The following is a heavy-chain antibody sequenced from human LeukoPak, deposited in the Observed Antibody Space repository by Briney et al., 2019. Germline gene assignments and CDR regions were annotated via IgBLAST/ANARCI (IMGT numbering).Heavy chain of an antibody. J-gene: IGHJ4*02. D-gene: IGHD3-22*01. CDR3: AKTRLYYDSSGPGDY. CDR1: GFTFSSYA. V-gene: IGHV3-23*01. Sequence: GGSLRLSCAASGFTFSSYAMSWVRQAPGKGLEWVSAISGSGGSTYYADSVKGRFTISRDNSKNTLYLQMNSLRAEDTAVYYCAKTRLYYDSSGPGDYWGQGTLVTVSS. CDR2: ISGSGGST.